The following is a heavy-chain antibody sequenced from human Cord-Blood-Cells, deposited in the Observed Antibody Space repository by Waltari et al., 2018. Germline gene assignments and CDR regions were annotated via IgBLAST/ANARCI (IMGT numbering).Heavy chain of an antibody. V-gene: IGHV4-39*07. Sequence: QLQLQESGPGLVKPSETLSLTCTVSGGSISSSSYSWGWLRQPPGKWLEWIGSIYYSGSTYYNPSLKSRVTISVDTSKNQFSLKLSSVTAADTAVYYCARLLSYYYDSSGSLGYFDLWGRGTLVTVSS. CDR3: ARLLSYYYDSSGSLGYFDL. CDR1: GGSISSSSYS. CDR2: IYYSGST. J-gene: IGHJ2*01. D-gene: IGHD3-22*01.